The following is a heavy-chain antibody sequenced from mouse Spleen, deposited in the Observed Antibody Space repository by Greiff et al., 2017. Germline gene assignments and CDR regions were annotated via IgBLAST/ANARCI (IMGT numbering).Heavy chain of an antibody. V-gene: IGHV5-6-2*01. J-gene: IGHJ4*01. CDR1: GFTFSSYA. CDR3: ARHEGYYYDGSWGGYYAMDY. D-gene: IGHD1-1*01. CDR2: INSNGGST. Sequence: EVQLVESGGGLVKPGGSLKLSCAASGFTFSSYAMSWVRQTPEKRLEWVAAINSNGGSTYYPDTVKDRFTISRDNAKNTLYLQMSSLRSEDTALYYCARHEGYYYDGSWGGYYAMDYWGQGTSVTVSS.